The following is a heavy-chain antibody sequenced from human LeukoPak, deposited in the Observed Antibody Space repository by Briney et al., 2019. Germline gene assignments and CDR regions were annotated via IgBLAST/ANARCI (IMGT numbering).Heavy chain of an antibody. CDR2: ISSSSSTI. V-gene: IGHV3-48*01. CDR3: ARVSDDYVWGSNNFDY. J-gene: IGHJ4*02. CDR1: GFTFSSYS. Sequence: PGGSLRLSCAASGFTFSSYSMSWVRQAPGKGLEWVSYISSSSSTIYYADSVKGRFTISRDNAKNSLYLQMNSLRAEDTAVYYCARVSDDYVWGSNNFDYWGQGTLVTVSS. D-gene: IGHD3-16*01.